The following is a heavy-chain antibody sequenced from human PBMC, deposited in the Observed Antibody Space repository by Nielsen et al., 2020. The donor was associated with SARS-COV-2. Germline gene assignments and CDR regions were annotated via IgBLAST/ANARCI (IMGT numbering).Heavy chain of an antibody. CDR2: INSDGSST. D-gene: IGHD6-13*01. V-gene: IGHV3-74*01. Sequence: GSLKISCAASGFTFSSYSMNWVRQAPGKGLVWVSRINSDGSSTSYADSVKGRFTISRDNAKNTLYLQMNSLRAEDTAVYYCARGPSSSWYVYYYYGMDVWGQGTTVTVSS. CDR3: ARGPSSSWYVYYYYGMDV. CDR1: GFTFSSYS. J-gene: IGHJ6*02.